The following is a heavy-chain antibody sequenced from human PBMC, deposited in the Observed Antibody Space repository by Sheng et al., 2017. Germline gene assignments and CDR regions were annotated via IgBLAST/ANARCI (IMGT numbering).Heavy chain of an antibody. CDR1: GFTFSSYA. CDR2: ISYDGSNK. V-gene: IGHV3-30*04. D-gene: IGHD3-22*01. CDR3: ASTIDYYDSRVGAFDI. Sequence: QVQLVESGGGVVQPGRSLRLSCAASGFTFSSYAMHWVRQAPGKGLEWVAVISYDGSNKYYADSVKGRFTISRDNSKNTLYLQMNSLRAEDTAVYSCASTIDYYDSRVGAFDIWGQGTMVTVSS. J-gene: IGHJ3*02.